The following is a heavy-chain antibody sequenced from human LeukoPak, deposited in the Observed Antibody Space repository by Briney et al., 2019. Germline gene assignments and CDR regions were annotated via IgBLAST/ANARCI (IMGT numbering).Heavy chain of an antibody. Sequence: PSETLSLTCTVSGGSISSYYWSWSRQPPGKGLEWIGYIYYSGSANYNPSLKSRVTISVDTSKNQFSLKLSSVTAADTAVYYCARVGPGGWFGELWPFDYWGQGTLVTVSS. J-gene: IGHJ4*02. CDR2: IYYSGSA. D-gene: IGHD3-10*01. CDR1: GGSISSYY. V-gene: IGHV4-59*01. CDR3: ARVGPGGWFGELWPFDY.